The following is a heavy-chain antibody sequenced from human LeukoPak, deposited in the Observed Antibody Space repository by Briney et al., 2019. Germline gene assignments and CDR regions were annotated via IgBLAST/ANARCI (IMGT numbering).Heavy chain of an antibody. CDR3: ARGLSGRYYDFWSGETNIYNWFDP. CDR1: GGSISSGSYY. V-gene: IGHV4-61*02. J-gene: IGHJ5*02. Sequence: SETLSLTCTVSGGSISSGSYYWSWIRQPAGKGLEWIGRIYTSGSTNYNPSLKSRVTISVDTSKNQFSLKLSSVTAADTAVYYCARGLSGRYYDFWSGETNIYNWFDPWGQGTLVTVSS. CDR2: IYTSGST. D-gene: IGHD3-3*01.